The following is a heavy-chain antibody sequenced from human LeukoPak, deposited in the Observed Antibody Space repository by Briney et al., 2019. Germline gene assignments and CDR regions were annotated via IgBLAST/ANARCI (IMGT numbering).Heavy chain of an antibody. V-gene: IGHV4-34*01. Sequence: SETLSLTCTVSGGSISSYYWSWIRQPPGKGLEWIGEINHSGSTDYNPSLKSRVTISVDTSKNQFSLKLSSVTAADTAVYYCARGGKRIDYWGQGTLVTVSS. J-gene: IGHJ4*02. CDR2: INHSGST. CDR1: GGSISSYY. CDR3: ARGGKRIDY.